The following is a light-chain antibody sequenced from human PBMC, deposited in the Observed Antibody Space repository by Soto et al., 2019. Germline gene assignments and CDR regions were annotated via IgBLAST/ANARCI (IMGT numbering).Light chain of an antibody. V-gene: IGKV3-15*01. Sequence: EIVLTQSPATLSVSLGDSATLSCRAGQSVCLSLAWYQMGPGPPPPLLISGPSTRATDIPARFRGTWSRADFTPTISSLKSEDFATYYCQQLNSYLITFGQGTRLEIK. CDR2: GPS. CDR3: QQLNSYLIT. J-gene: IGKJ5*01. CDR1: QSVCLS.